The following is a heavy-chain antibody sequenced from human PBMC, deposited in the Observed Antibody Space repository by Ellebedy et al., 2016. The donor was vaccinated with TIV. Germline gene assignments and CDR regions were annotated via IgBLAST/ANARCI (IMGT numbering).Heavy chain of an antibody. Sequence: GESLKISCATSGFIFSDYAISWVRQPPGKGLEWVSPISGRGESTFAADSVKGRFTISRDFSKRTVYLQMNSLRVEDTAVYFCATRGHSIGWFADWGQGTLVTVSS. J-gene: IGHJ5*02. D-gene: IGHD3-22*01. CDR2: ISGRGEST. CDR3: ATRGHSIGWFAD. CDR1: GFIFSDYA. V-gene: IGHV3-23*01.